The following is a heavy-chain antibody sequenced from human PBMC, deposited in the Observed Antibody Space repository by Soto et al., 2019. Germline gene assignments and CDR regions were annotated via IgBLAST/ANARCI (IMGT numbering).Heavy chain of an antibody. CDR1: GGTFSSYS. V-gene: IGHV1-69*01. J-gene: IGHJ4*02. CDR3: AREGGRHSGGIDY. CDR2: IIPIFGTA. Sequence: QVQLVQSGAEVKKPGSSVKVSCKASGGTFSSYSINWVRQAPGQGLEWMGEIIPIFGTANYAQKFQGRVTLTADESTSTAYMELSSLRSEDTSVDYCAREGGRHSGGIDYWGQGTLVTGSS. D-gene: IGHD1-26*01.